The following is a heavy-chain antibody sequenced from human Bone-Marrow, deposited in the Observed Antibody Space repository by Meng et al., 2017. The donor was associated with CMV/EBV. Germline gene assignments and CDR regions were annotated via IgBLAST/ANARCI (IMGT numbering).Heavy chain of an antibody. Sequence: CHVSVDSIISGVSYWSWIRQLPGKGLEWIGYIYSSGSTYSNPSLKSRLTISVDTSENQFSLKLSSVTAADTASYYCARGPGGYYFDYWGQGILVTVSS. V-gene: IGHV4-31*03. CDR1: VDSIISGVSY. CDR3: ARGPGGYYFDY. D-gene: IGHD3-10*01. J-gene: IGHJ4*02. CDR2: IYSSGST.